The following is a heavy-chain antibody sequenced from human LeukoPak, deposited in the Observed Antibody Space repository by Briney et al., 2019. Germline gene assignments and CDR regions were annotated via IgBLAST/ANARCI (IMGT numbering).Heavy chain of an antibody. D-gene: IGHD6-19*01. Sequence: SETLSLTCTVSGXSISSGGDYWTWIRQHPGKGQEWIGYIHYSGSTYYNPSLKSRVTMSIDTSKNQFSLKLSSVTAADTAVYYCARHGYSSGSLAWFDPWGQGTQVTVSS. J-gene: IGHJ5*02. V-gene: IGHV4-31*03. CDR2: IHYSGST. CDR1: GXSISSGGDY. CDR3: ARHGYSSGSLAWFDP.